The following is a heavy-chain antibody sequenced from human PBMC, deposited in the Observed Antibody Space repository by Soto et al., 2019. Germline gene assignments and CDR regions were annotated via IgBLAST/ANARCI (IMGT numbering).Heavy chain of an antibody. CDR3: AKETSRYDFWSGYYNYHGTDV. J-gene: IGHJ6*02. V-gene: IGHV3-30*18. CDR2: MSYDGSDK. CDR1: GFMFSTYA. Sequence: PGGSLRLSCAASGFMFSTYAMHWVRQAPGKGLEWVAVMSYDGSDKSYGDSVKGRFTISRDNSENTLYLQMNGLRAEDTAVYYCAKETSRYDFWSGYYNYHGTDVWGQGTTVTVSS. D-gene: IGHD3-3*01.